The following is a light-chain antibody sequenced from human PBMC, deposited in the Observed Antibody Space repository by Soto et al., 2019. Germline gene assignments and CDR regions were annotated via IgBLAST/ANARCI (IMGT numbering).Light chain of an antibody. CDR3: QQLNTSPFT. V-gene: IGKV1-9*01. J-gene: IGKJ3*01. Sequence: DIQLTQSPSFLSAPVGDRVTITCRASQGISNYLAWYQQKPGKAPQLLIYAASILQRRVPSKCSGSGSGTEFSLTISSLQLEDFAIYCCQQLNTSPFTFGRGTKVDIK. CDR1: QGISNY. CDR2: AAS.